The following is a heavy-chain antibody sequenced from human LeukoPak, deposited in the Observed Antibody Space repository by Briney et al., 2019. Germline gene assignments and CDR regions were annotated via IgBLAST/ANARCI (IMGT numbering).Heavy chain of an antibody. Sequence: PGGSLSLSCAASGFTFDDYGMSWVRQAPGKGLEWVSGINWNGGSTGYADSVKGRFTISRDNAKNSLYLQMNSLRAEDTALYYCARDQFGVIIVTSQYYFDYWGQGTLVTVSS. V-gene: IGHV3-20*04. CDR2: INWNGGST. CDR3: ARDQFGVIIVTSQYYFDY. D-gene: IGHD3-3*01. J-gene: IGHJ4*02. CDR1: GFTFDDYG.